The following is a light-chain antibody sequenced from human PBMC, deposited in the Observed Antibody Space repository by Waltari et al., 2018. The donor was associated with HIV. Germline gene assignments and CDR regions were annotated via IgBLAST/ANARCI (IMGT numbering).Light chain of an antibody. V-gene: IGLV1-47*01. J-gene: IGLJ2*01. Sequence: QSVLTQPPSASGTPGQRVTLSCSGSSSNIGINSVSWYQQLPGTAPKLLIYRNNQRPSGVPDRFSGSKSGTSASLAISGLRSDDEGDYYCAAWDDSLSGVIFGGGTKLTVL. CDR2: RNN. CDR1: SSNIGINS. CDR3: AAWDDSLSGVI.